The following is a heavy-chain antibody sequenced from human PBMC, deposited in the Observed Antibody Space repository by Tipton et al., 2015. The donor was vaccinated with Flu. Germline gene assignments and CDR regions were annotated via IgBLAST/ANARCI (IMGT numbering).Heavy chain of an antibody. CDR3: ASKVANWGLWEPLDY. V-gene: IGHV4-34*01. CDR2: INHSGTT. CDR1: GGSFSAYY. Sequence: TLSLTCAVYGGSFSAYYWSWIRQRPGKGLEWVGEINHSGTTNYNPSLTSRVTISADTSKKQFSLRLTSVTAADTAVYYCASKVANWGLWEPLDYWGHGTLVTVSS. J-gene: IGHJ4*01. D-gene: IGHD7-27*01.